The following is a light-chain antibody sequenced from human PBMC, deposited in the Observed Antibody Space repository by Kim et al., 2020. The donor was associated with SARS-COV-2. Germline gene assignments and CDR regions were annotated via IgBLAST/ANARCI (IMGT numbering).Light chain of an antibody. Sequence: GPSCAIAGTGTSSDIGDNDSVSRYQQYPGKAHKHMFYEVNKRPAGIPDRLSGSKSGNTASLTDSGLQAEDEADYCCNSYARSNNLVFGGGNQLTVL. J-gene: IGLJ3*02. CDR2: EVN. V-gene: IGLV2-8*01. CDR3: NSYARSNNLV. CDR1: SSDIGDNDS.